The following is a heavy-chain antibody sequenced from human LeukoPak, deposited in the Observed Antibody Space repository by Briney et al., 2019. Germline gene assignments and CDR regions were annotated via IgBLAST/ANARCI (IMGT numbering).Heavy chain of an antibody. CDR1: GFTFSSYW. CDR2: IKQDGSEK. V-gene: IGHV3-7*01. D-gene: IGHD3-3*01. Sequence: PGGSLRLSCAASGFTFSSYWMSWVRQAPGKGLEWVANIKQDGSEKYYVDSVKGRFTISRDNAKNSLYLQINSLRAEDTAVYYCARDGVYYYYYGMDVWGQGTTVTVSS. CDR3: ARDGVYYYYYGMDV. J-gene: IGHJ6*02.